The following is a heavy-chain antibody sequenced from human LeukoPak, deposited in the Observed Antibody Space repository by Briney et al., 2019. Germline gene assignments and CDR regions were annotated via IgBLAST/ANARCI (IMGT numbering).Heavy chain of an antibody. Sequence: QAGGSLRLSCAASGFAFSFYAMHWVRQAPGKGLEWVSVISPDGAIKFYADSVKGRFTISRDNFKSMLDLQMNSLGPEDTAVYYCVREIGTETAFDIWGHGTMVTVSS. CDR1: GFAFSFYA. V-gene: IGHV3-30-3*01. CDR3: VREIGTETAFDI. CDR2: ISPDGAIK. D-gene: IGHD1-1*01. J-gene: IGHJ3*02.